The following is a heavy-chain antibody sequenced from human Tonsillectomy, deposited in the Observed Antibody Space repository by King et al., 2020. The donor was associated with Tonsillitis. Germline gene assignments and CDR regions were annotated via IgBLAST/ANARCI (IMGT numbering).Heavy chain of an antibody. D-gene: IGHD6-19*01. Sequence: VQLVESGGGLVKPGGSLRLSCAASGLIFSNAWMTWVRQAPGKGLEWVGRIKSNGDGGTTDYAAPVKGRFTISRDDSKNTLFLQMNSLKTEDTAVYYCSTFYGIAVAGTDCWGQGTLVTVSS. V-gene: IGHV3-15*05. CDR1: GLIFSNAW. CDR3: STFYGIAVAGTDC. CDR2: IKSNGDGGTT. J-gene: IGHJ4*02.